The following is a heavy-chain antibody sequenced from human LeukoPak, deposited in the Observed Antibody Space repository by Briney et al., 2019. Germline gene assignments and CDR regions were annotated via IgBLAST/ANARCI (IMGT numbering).Heavy chain of an antibody. D-gene: IGHD6-19*01. CDR2: TSYDGTNK. CDR3: ARDRAAVAADY. Sequence: GGSLRLSCAASGFTFNNYALHWVRQAPGKGLEWVAITSYDGTNKYYADSVKGRFTISRDNSKNTVYLRMNSLRGDDSAVYYCARDRAAVAADYWGQGTLVTVSS. CDR1: GFTFNNYA. J-gene: IGHJ4*02. V-gene: IGHV3-30-3*01.